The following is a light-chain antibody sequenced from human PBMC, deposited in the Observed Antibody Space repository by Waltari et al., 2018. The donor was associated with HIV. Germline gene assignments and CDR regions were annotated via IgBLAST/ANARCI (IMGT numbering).Light chain of an antibody. CDR2: RNN. V-gene: IGLV1-47*01. CDR1: SSNIVSNC. Sequence: QSVLTQPPSASGTPWQRVTISCSGSSSNIVSNCVYWYQQHTGTAPKLLIYRNNQRPSGVPDRFSGSKSGTSASLAISGLRSEDEADYYCAAWDNSLSAPVFGGGTKLTVL. J-gene: IGLJ3*02. CDR3: AAWDNSLSAPV.